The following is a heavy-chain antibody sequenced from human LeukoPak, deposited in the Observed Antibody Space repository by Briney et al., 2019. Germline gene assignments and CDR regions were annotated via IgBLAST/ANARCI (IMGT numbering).Heavy chain of an antibody. CDR1: GFTFDDYA. Sequence: GGSLRLSCAAAGFTFDDYAMHWVRQAPGKGLEWVSGISWNSGSIGYADSVKGRFTISRDNAKNSLYLQMNSLRAEDTALYYCAKRSSGYYHDAFDIWGQGTMVTVSS. CDR3: AKRSSGYYHDAFDI. J-gene: IGHJ3*02. CDR2: ISWNSGSI. V-gene: IGHV3-9*01. D-gene: IGHD3-22*01.